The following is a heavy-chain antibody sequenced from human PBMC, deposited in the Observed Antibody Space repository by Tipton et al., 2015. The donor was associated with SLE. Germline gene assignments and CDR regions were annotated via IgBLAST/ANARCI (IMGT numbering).Heavy chain of an antibody. D-gene: IGHD3-3*01. CDR2: INHSGNT. CDR3: VRSSGYYIDF. J-gene: IGHJ4*02. V-gene: IGHV4-34*01. Sequence: TLSLTCAVYGGSFSGYYWTWIRQPPGKGLEWIGEINHSGNTNYSPSLKSQVIMSVDTSKNQFSMRLDSLTAADTAIYYCVRSSGYYIDFWGQGTLVTVSS. CDR1: GGSFSGYY.